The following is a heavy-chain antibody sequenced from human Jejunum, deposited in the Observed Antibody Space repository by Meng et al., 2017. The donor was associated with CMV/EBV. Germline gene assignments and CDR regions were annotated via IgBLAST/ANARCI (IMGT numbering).Heavy chain of an antibody. CDR1: GGSINSSPFY. D-gene: IGHD3-22*01. Sequence: QLHMQESGPGLVKPWETLSLTCTVSGGSINSSPFYWGWVRQSPEKGLEWIGSIFYTGNTYYNPSLKSRVTISLDTSKNQFSVNLNSVTAADSAVYYCAREGGDDSGYYHDYWGQGTLVTVSS. CDR3: AREGGDDSGYYHDY. V-gene: IGHV4-39*07. CDR2: IFYTGNT. J-gene: IGHJ4*02.